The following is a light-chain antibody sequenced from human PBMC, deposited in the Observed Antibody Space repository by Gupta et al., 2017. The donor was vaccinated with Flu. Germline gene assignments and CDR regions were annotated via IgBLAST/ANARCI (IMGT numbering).Light chain of an antibody. J-gene: IGLJ3*02. Sequence: QSALTPPSFVSGSPRPSITISCTGTSTDVAGYDYVSWFQQHPGKAPKLMIYEVSNRPSGVSNRFSGSKSGNAASLTISGLQAEDEADYYCSSFTSTNTWVFGGGTKLTVL. CDR1: STDVAGYDY. V-gene: IGLV2-14*01. CDR2: EVS. CDR3: SSFTSTNTWV.